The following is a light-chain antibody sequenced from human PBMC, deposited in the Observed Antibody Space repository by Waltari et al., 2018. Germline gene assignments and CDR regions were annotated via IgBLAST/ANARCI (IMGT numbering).Light chain of an antibody. CDR2: EDN. V-gene: IGLV6-57*03. J-gene: IGLJ2*01. CDR1: SGNIATNY. Sequence: FMLTQPHSVSESPGKTVTISCTRSSGNIATNYVQWYQQRPGSAPTKVIYEDNQRPPGVPDRFSGSIDSSPNSASLIISGLKAEVEADYYCQSFDSSHVVFGGGTKLTVL. CDR3: QSFDSSHVV.